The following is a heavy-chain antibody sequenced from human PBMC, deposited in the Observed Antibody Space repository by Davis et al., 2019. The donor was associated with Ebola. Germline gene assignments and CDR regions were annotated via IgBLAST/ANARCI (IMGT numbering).Heavy chain of an antibody. D-gene: IGHD6-13*01. CDR3: ARDRALYSSSWYDY. Sequence: AASVKVSCKASGYTFTSYTMNWVRQAPGQGLEWMGWINTNTGNPTYAQGFPGRFVFSLDTSVSTAYLQISSLKAEDTAVYYCARDRALYSSSWYDYWGQGTLVTVSS. J-gene: IGHJ4*02. V-gene: IGHV7-4-1*02. CDR1: GYTFTSYT. CDR2: INTNTGNP.